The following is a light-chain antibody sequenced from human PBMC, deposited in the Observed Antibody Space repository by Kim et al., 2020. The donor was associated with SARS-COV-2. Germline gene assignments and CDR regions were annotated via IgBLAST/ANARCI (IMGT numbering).Light chain of an antibody. J-gene: IGKJ4*01. V-gene: IGKV3-11*01. CDR3: HQRSAWPLT. CDR2: DAS. CDR1: QSVTTY. Sequence: EVVLTQSPPTLSLSPGERATLSCRASQSVTTYLAWYQQRPGQAPRLLIYDASNRASGIPARFSGSGYGTDFTLTISSLEPDDFAVYYCHQRSAWPLTFGGGTTVDIK.